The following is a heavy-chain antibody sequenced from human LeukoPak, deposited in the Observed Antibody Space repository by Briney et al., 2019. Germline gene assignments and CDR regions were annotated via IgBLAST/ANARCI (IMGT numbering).Heavy chain of an antibody. CDR1: GFTFISYA. V-gene: IGHV3-23*01. Sequence: GSLRLSCAASGFTFISYAMSWGRRAPGKGLEWGSAIIGSGGSTYYADSVKGRFTISRYNSKNTLYLQMNSLRAEDTAVYYCARRYYYDRLPLDYWGQGTLVTVSS. CDR3: ARRYYYDRLPLDY. J-gene: IGHJ4*02. D-gene: IGHD3-22*01. CDR2: IIGSGGST.